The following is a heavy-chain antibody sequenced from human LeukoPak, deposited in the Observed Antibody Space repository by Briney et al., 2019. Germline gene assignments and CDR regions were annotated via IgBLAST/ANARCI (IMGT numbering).Heavy chain of an antibody. Sequence: GASVKVSCKASGGTFSSYAISWVRQAPGQGLEWMGGIIPIFGTANYAQKFQGRVTITTDESTSTAYMELSSLRAEDTAVYYCAKDAIVATIYFLPGDAFDIWGQGTMVTVSS. D-gene: IGHD5-12*01. V-gene: IGHV1-69*05. CDR2: IIPIFGTA. CDR3: AKDAIVATIYFLPGDAFDI. CDR1: GGTFSSYA. J-gene: IGHJ3*02.